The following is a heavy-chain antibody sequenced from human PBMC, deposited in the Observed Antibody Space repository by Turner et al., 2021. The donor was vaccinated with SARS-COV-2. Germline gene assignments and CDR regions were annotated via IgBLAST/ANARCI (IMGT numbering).Heavy chain of an antibody. D-gene: IGHD1-1*01. CDR1: GGSFSGYY. CDR3: ARGNWSLLYIAL. J-gene: IGHJ2*01. CDR2: INHGGST. V-gene: IGHV4-34*01. Sequence: QVQLQQWGAGLSKPSDTRSLTCAVYGGSFSGYYWSWIRQPPGKGLEWIGEINHGGSTNYNPSLKSRVTISVDTSKNQFSRMLSSVTHADTAVYYCARGNWSLLYIALWGRGTLVTVSS.